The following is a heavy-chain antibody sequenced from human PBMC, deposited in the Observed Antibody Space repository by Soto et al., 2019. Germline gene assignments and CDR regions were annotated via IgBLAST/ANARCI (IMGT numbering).Heavy chain of an antibody. J-gene: IGHJ4*02. CDR1: GYTFTGYY. V-gene: IGHV1-2*02. Sequence: ASVKVSCTASGYTFTGYYMHWVRQAPGQGLEWMGWINPNSGGTNYAQKFQGRVTMTRDTSISTAYMELSRLRSDDTAVYYCARYTYYYDSSGYYYVGHFDYWGQGTLVTVSS. CDR3: ARYTYYYDSSGYYYVGHFDY. D-gene: IGHD3-22*01. CDR2: INPNSGGT.